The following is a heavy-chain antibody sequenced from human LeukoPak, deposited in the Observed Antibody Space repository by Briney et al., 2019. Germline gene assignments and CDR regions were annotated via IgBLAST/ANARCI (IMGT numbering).Heavy chain of an antibody. CDR3: ARGGTGTREKNWFDP. CDR1: GGSISSYY. V-gene: IGHV4-4*07. J-gene: IGHJ5*02. D-gene: IGHD1-7*01. CDR2: IYTSGST. Sequence: SETLSLICTVSGGSISSYYWSWIRQPAGKGLEWIGRIYTSGSTNYNPSLKSRVTMSVDTSKNQFSLKLSSVTAADTAVYYCARGGTGTREKNWFDPWGQGTLVTVSS.